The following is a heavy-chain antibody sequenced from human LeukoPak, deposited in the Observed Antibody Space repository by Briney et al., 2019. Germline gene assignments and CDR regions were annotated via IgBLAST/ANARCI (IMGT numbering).Heavy chain of an antibody. CDR1: GGSISSYY. CDR2: ILYSGST. Sequence: SETLSLTCTVSGGSISSYYWSWIRQPPGKGLEWIGYILYSGSTKYNPSLKSRVTMSVDTSKNHFSLKVNSVTAADTAVYYCAREDYSSSYYYGMDVWGQGTTVTVSS. V-gene: IGHV4-59*12. D-gene: IGHD6-6*01. CDR3: AREDYSSSYYYGMDV. J-gene: IGHJ6*02.